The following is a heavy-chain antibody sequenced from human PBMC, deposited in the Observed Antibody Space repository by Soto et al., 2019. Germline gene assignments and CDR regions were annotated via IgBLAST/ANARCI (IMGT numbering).Heavy chain of an antibody. V-gene: IGHV3-23*01. D-gene: IGHD4-4*01. CDR2: ISKSGDST. Sequence: GGSLRLSCAASGVTFTSYAMTWVRQVPGEGLQWVSSISKSGDSTYYADSVKGRFTTSRDNSKNTLYLQMNSLRAEDTAIYYCASVNDYSNYFDYWGQGTLVTVSS. CDR1: GVTFTSYA. CDR3: ASVNDYSNYFDY. J-gene: IGHJ4*02.